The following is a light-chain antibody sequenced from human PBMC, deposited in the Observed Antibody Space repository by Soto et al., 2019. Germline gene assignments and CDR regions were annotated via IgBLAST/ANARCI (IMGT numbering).Light chain of an antibody. CDR3: AAWDASLNGPV. CDR2: SNN. CDR1: SSNIGSNP. Sequence: QSVLTQPPSASGTPGQRVTISCSGSSSNIGSNPVNWYQQLPGTAPKLLIYSNNQRPSGVPDRFSGSKSGTSASLAISGLQSEDEADYYCAAWDASLNGPVFGGGTKLTVL. J-gene: IGLJ3*02. V-gene: IGLV1-44*01.